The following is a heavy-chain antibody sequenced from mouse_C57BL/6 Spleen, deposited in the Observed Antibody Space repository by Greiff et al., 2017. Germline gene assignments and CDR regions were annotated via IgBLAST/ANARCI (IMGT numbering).Heavy chain of an antibody. D-gene: IGHD1-1*01. CDR3: TGLITTVEGWYFDV. Sequence: EVKVEESGGGLVQPGGSMKLSCVASGFTFSNYWMKWVRQSPEKGLEWVAQIRLKSDNYATHYAESVKGRFTISRDDSKSSVYLQMNNLRAEDTEIYYCTGLITTVEGWYFDVWGTGTTVTVSS. CDR2: IRLKSDNYAT. J-gene: IGHJ1*03. CDR1: GFTFSNYW. V-gene: IGHV6-3*01.